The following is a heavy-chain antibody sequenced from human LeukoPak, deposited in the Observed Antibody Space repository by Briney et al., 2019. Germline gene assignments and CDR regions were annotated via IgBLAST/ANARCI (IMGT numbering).Heavy chain of an antibody. CDR2: ISYDGSNK. CDR1: GFTFDDYA. D-gene: IGHD6-6*01. V-gene: IGHV3-30-3*01. J-gene: IGHJ4*02. Sequence: GGSLRLSCAASGFTFDDYAMHWVRQAPGKGLEWVAVISYDGSNKYYADSVKGRFTISRDNSKNTLYLQMNSLRAEDTAVYYCASANGYSSSLAELGYLDYWGQGTLVTVSS. CDR3: ASANGYSSSLAELGYLDY.